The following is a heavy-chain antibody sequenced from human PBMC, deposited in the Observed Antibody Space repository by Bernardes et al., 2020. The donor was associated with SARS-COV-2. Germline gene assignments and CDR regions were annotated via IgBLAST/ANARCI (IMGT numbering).Heavy chain of an antibody. CDR2: IKSKSDGGTT. J-gene: IGHJ1*01. CDR3: TTDSDLLPGYISAAPIPT. V-gene: IGHV3-15*01. Sequence: GGSLRLSCAASGFSFSNAWMTWVRQAPGKGLEWVGRIKSKSDGGTTDYAAPVKGRFSISRDDSKNTLYLQMNSLKTEDTAVYYCTTDSDLLPGYISAAPIPTWGLGTLVTVSS. CDR1: GFSFSNAW. D-gene: IGHD6-13*01.